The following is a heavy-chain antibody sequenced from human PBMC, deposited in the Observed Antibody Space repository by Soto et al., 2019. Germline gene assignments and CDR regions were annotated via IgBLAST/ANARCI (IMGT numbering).Heavy chain of an antibody. CDR2: INPNSGGT. V-gene: IGHV1-2*04. CDR1: GYTFTGYY. CDR3: ARGDTGYYYGMEV. D-gene: IGHD2-8*02. J-gene: IGHJ6*02. Sequence: ASVKVSCKASGYTFTGYYMHWVRQAPGQGLEWMGWINPNSGGTNYAQKFQGWVTMTRDTSISTAYMELSRLRSDDTAVYYCARGDTGYYYGMEVWGQGTTVTVSS.